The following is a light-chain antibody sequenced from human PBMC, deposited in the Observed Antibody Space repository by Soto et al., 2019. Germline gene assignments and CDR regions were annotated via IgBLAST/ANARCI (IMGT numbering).Light chain of an antibody. J-gene: IGLJ3*02. CDR1: SSDVGGYNY. V-gene: IGLV2-11*01. Sequence: QSALTQPRSVSGSPGQSVTISCTGTSSDVGGYNYVSWYQHHPGKAPKLVICDVSKRPSGVPDRFSGSKSGNTASLTISGLQAEDEADYYCCSYAGSFTWVFGGGTQLTVL. CDR3: CSYAGSFTWV. CDR2: DVS.